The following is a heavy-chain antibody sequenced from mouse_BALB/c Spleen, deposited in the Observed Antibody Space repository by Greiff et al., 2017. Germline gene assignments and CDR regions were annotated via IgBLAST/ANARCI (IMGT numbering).Heavy chain of an antibody. V-gene: IGHV5-9-4*01. CDR3: ATGID. CDR2: ISSGGSYT. Sequence: EVQGVESGGGLVKPGGSLKLSCAASGFTFSSYAMSWVRQSPEKRLEWVAEISSGGSYTYYPDTVTGRFTISRDNAKNTLYLEMSSLRSEDTAMYYCATGIDWGQGTLVTVSA. CDR1: GFTFSSYA. J-gene: IGHJ3*01.